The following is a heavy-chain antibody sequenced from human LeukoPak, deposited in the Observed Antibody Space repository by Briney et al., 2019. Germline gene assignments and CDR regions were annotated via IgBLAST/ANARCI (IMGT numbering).Heavy chain of an antibody. CDR1: GFTFSSYS. J-gene: IGHJ4*02. CDR3: AKDLYCSSTSCYEAVY. CDR2: ISDSGGAT. D-gene: IGHD2-2*01. Sequence: GGSLRLSCAASGFTFSSYSMNWVRQAPGKGLDWVSLISDSGGATTYADSVEGRFTICRDNFKKTQFLQMNSLRAEDTAVYYCAKDLYCSSTSCYEAVYWGQGTLVTVSS. V-gene: IGHV3-23*01.